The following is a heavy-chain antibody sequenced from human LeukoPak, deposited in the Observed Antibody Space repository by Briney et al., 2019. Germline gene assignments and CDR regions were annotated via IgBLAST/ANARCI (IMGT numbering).Heavy chain of an antibody. J-gene: IGHJ4*02. D-gene: IGHD3-3*01. CDR2: IKQDGSEK. Sequence: GGSLRLSCAASGFTFSSYWMSWVRQAPGKGLEWVANIKQDGSEKYYVDSVKGRFTISRDNAKNSLYLQMNSLRAEETAVYYCARDLYYDFWSGYYNGFDYWGQGTLVTVSS. CDR1: GFTFSSYW. CDR3: ARDLYYDFWSGYYNGFDY. V-gene: IGHV3-7*01.